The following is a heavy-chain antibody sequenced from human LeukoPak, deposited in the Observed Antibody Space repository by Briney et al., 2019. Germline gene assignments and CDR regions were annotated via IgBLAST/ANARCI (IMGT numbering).Heavy chain of an antibody. J-gene: IGHJ1*01. Sequence: GESLKISCKGSGYSFTTYWIGWVRQMTGKGLEWMGIIYPGDSDTRYSPSFQGQVTISADKSISTAYLQWSSLKASDTAIYYCARRAVSAEYFQQWGQGTLVTVSS. CDR3: ARRAVSAEYFQQ. V-gene: IGHV5-51*01. CDR2: IYPGDSDT. CDR1: GYSFTTYW.